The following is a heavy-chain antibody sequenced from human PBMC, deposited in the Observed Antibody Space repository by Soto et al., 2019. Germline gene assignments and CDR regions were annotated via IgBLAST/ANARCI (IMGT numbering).Heavy chain of an antibody. V-gene: IGHV3-74*01. J-gene: IGHJ5*02. Sequence: EVQLVESGGGLVQSGGSLRLSCAASGFTFSGYWMHWVRQAPGKGLVWVSCIEGDGSRTTYADSVKGRFTISRDNAKNTLYLQMNSLIVEDTAVYYCTRDPRNKGFDPWGQGILVTVSS. CDR3: TRDPRNKGFDP. CDR2: IEGDGSRT. CDR1: GFTFSGYW.